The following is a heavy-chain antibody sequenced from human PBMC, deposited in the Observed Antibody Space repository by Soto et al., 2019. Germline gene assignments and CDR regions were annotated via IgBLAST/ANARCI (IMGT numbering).Heavy chain of an antibody. V-gene: IGHV1-69*13. CDR1: GGTFSSYA. CDR3: ARTRYYYDSSGRPNYYYYGMDV. Sequence: SVKVSCKASGGTFSSYAISWVRQAPGQGLEWMGGIIPIFGTANYAQKFQGRVTITADESTSTAYMELSSLRSEDTAVYYCARTRYYYDSSGRPNYYYYGMDVWGQGTTVTVS. D-gene: IGHD3-22*01. J-gene: IGHJ6*02. CDR2: IIPIFGTA.